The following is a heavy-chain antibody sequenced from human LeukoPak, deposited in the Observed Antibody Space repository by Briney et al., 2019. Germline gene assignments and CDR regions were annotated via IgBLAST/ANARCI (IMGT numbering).Heavy chain of an antibody. D-gene: IGHD6-13*01. J-gene: IGHJ3*02. V-gene: IGHV4-59*01. CDR3: AGGEYSSSWYKRHDAFDI. Sequence: SETLSLTCTVSGGSISSYYWSWIRQPPGKGLEWIGYIYYSGSTNYNPSLKSRVTISVDTSKNQFSLKLSSVTAADTAVYYCAGGEYSSSWYKRHDAFDIWGQGTMVTVSS. CDR1: GGSISSYY. CDR2: IYYSGST.